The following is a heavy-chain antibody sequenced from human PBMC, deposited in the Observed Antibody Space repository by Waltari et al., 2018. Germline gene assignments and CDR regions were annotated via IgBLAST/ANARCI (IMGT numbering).Heavy chain of an antibody. V-gene: IGHV1-18*01. CDR2: IAAYNGNT. J-gene: IGHJ4*02. D-gene: IGHD3-22*01. CDR1: GYTFSNYG. Sequence: QVQLVQSGTEVKKPGASVKVSCKASGYTFSNYGVSWVRQAPGQGLEWVGWIAAYNGNTHSAPKRQGRVTMTTDTSTTTAYLELRSLTSDDTAVYYCARVFDSSQYYYGSDYWGQGTLVTVSS. CDR3: ARVFDSSQYYYGSDY.